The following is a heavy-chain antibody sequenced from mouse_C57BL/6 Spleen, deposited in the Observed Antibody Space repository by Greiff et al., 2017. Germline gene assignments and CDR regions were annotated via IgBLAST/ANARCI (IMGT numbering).Heavy chain of an antibody. V-gene: IGHV5-17*01. CDR3: ARQGITGDAMDY. CDR2: ISSGSSTI. CDR1: GFTFSDYG. Sequence: DVKLVESGGGLVKPGGSLKLSCAASGFTFSDYGMHWVRQAPEKGLEWVAYISSGSSTIYYADTVKGRFTISRDNAKNTLFLQMTSLRSEDTAMYYCARQGITGDAMDYWGQGTSVTVSS. J-gene: IGHJ4*01.